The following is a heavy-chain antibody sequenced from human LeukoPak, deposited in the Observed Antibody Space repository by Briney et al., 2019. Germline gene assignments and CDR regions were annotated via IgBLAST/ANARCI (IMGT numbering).Heavy chain of an antibody. V-gene: IGHV3-23*01. CDR1: GFTFSIYA. J-gene: IGHJ4*02. Sequence: GGSLRLSCAVSGFTFSIYAMSWVRQAPGKGLEWVSAISGSGGSTYYADSVKGRFTISRDNSKNTLYLQMNSLRAEDTAVYYCAKDYYDSSGYRPLLDYWGQGTLVTVS. CDR2: ISGSGGST. D-gene: IGHD3-22*01. CDR3: AKDYYDSSGYRPLLDY.